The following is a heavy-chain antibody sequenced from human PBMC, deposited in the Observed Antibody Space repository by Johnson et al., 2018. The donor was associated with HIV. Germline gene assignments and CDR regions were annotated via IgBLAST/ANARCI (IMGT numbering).Heavy chain of an antibody. V-gene: IGHV3-53*01. CDR1: GFTVSSNY. CDR2: IYNDGNT. Sequence: VQLVESGGGVVRPGGSLRLSCAASGFTVSSNYMSWVRQAPGKGLEWVSVIYNDGNTYYADSVKGRFTISRDNSKNTLYLQMNSLRAEDTAVYYCARDLRYSGYEYAFDIWGQGTMVTVSS. CDR3: ARDLRYSGYEYAFDI. D-gene: IGHD5-12*01. J-gene: IGHJ3*02.